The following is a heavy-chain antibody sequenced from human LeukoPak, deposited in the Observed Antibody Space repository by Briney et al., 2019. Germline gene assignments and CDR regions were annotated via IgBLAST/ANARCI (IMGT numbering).Heavy chain of an antibody. CDR1: GYTFTSYD. CDR3: ARATTASDVQH. V-gene: IGHV1-8*01. J-gene: IGHJ1*01. Sequence: ASVKVSGKASGYTFTSYDINWVRQATGQGLEWMGWMNPNSGNTGYAQKFQGRVTMTRNTSISTAYMELSSLRSEDPAVYYCARATTASDVQHWGQGTLVTVSS. CDR2: MNPNSGNT. D-gene: IGHD4-11*01.